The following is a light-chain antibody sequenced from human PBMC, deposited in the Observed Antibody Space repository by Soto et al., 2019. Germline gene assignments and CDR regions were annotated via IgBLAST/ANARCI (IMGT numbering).Light chain of an antibody. J-gene: IGKJ2*01. CDR3: QQYGSSYT. Sequence: DIVLTQSPGTLSLSPGARATLSCRASQSVSSSYLAWYQQKPGEAPRLLIYGASSRATGIPDRFSGSGSGTDITLTISRLEPEDFAVYYCQQYGSSYTFGQGTKLEIK. V-gene: IGKV3-20*01. CDR2: GAS. CDR1: QSVSSSY.